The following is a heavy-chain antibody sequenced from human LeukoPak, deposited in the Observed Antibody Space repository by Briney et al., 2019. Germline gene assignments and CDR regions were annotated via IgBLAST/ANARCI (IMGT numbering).Heavy chain of an antibody. J-gene: IGHJ4*02. CDR3: AKQLGYCSDGSCYFPY. CDR1: GFTFSSSA. V-gene: IGHV3-23*01. Sequence: GGSLRLSCAASGFTFSSSAMSWVRQAPGKGLEWDSAISNNGGYTYYADSVQGRFTISRGNSKSTLCLQMNSLRAEDTAVYYCAKQLGYCSDGSCYFPYWGQGTLVTVSS. CDR2: ISNNGGYT. D-gene: IGHD2-15*01.